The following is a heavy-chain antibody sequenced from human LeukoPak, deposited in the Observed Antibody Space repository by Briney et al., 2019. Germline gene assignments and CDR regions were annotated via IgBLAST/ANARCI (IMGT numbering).Heavy chain of an antibody. CDR2: IYYSGST. V-gene: IGHV4-39*01. CDR1: GGSISSSSYY. D-gene: IGHD2-15*01. Sequence: SETLSLTCTVSGGSISSSSYYWGWIRQPPGKGLEWIGSIYYSGSTYYNPSLKSRVTISVDTSKNQFSLKLSSVTAADTAVYYCARQRRKGGSCYSFCRSDSYSTTQKGNWFDPWGQGTLVTVSS. CDR3: ARQRRKGGSCYSFCRSDSYSTTQKGNWFDP. J-gene: IGHJ5*02.